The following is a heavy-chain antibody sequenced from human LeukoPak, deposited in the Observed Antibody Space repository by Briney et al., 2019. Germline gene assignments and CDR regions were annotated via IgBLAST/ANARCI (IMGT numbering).Heavy chain of an antibody. CDR2: ITGRTSNT. Sequence: GGSLRLSCAASGFTFSDYYMTWIRQAPGRGLEWISCITGRTSNTNYADSVKGRFTISRDNAKNSLYLQMNSLRVEDTAVYYCARGNYCEDYWGQGALVIVTS. CDR1: GFTFSDYY. D-gene: IGHD4-17*01. CDR3: ARGNYCEDY. J-gene: IGHJ4*02. V-gene: IGHV3-11*05.